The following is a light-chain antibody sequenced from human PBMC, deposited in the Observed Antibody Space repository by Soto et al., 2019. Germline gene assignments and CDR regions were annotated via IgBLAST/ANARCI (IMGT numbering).Light chain of an antibody. V-gene: IGLV2-14*01. J-gene: IGLJ1*01. CDR2: EVN. CDR3: ASFRSGTILV. Sequence: QSALTQPAPVSGSPGQSVTISCTGPRSDIGDSNFISWYQHSPGKAPRLLIYEVNNRPSGVSRRFSGSKAGNTASLTIYGLLDDDEADYFCASFRSGTILVFGSGTKVTVL. CDR1: RSDIGDSNF.